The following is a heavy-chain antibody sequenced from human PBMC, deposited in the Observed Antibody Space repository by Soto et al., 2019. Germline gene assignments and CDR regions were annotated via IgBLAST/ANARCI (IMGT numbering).Heavy chain of an antibody. J-gene: IGHJ4*02. D-gene: IGHD2-15*01. CDR3: ARILGYCSGGSCDY. V-gene: IGHV1-3*01. CDR2: INAGNGNT. CDR1: GYTFTSYV. Sequence: ASVKVSCKASGYTFTSYVMHWVRQAPGQRLEWMGWINAGNGNTKYSQKFQGGVTITRDTSASTAYMELSSLRSEDTAVYYCARILGYCSGGSCDYWGQGTLVTV.